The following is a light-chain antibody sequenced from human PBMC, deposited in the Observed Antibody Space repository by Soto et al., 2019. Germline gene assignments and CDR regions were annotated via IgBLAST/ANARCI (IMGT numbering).Light chain of an antibody. CDR3: SSYTSSSTL. CDR1: SSDVGSYNR. V-gene: IGLV2-18*02. CDR2: EVS. J-gene: IGLJ2*01. Sequence: QSVLTQPPSVSGSPGQSVTISCTGTSSDVGSYNRVSWYQQPPGTAPNLMIYEVSNRPSGVPDRFSGSKSGNTASLTISGLQAEDEADYYCSSYTSSSTLFGGGTKLTVL.